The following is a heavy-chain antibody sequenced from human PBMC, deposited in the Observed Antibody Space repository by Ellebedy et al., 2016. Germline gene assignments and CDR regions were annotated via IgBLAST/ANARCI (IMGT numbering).Heavy chain of an antibody. D-gene: IGHD6-13*01. Sequence: GGSLRLSCAASGFTVSSNYMSWVRQAPGKGLEWVSVIYSGGSTYYADSVKGRFTISRDNSKNTLYLQMNSLRAEDTAVYYCARDRSAYSSSWYQASWLGYFDLWGRGTLVTVSS. CDR2: IYSGGST. J-gene: IGHJ2*01. CDR3: ARDRSAYSSSWYQASWLGYFDL. V-gene: IGHV3-53*01. CDR1: GFTVSSNY.